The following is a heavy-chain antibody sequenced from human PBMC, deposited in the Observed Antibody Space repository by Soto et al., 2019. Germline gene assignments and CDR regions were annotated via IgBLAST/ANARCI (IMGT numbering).Heavy chain of an antibody. CDR1: GGNIGSGCYC. CDR2: IYYSGST. D-gene: IGHD3-16*01. Sequence: YPVAGGNIGSGCYCWSWNKQHPGKGLEWIGYIYYSGSTYYNPSLKSRVTISVDTSKNQFSLKLSSVTAADTAVFYCARFPFRGESPAGFDYWGQGTLVTVSS. J-gene: IGHJ4*02. CDR3: ARFPFRGESPAGFDY. V-gene: IGHV4-31*03.